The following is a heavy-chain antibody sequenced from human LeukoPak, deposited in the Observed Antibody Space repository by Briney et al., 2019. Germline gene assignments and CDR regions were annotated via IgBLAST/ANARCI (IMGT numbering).Heavy chain of an antibody. CDR1: GGTFSGDA. D-gene: IGHD2-2*01. CDR2: IIPISGAA. J-gene: IGHJ6*03. CDR3: ARGLQYQLLKASGYYYIYV. V-gene: IGHV1-69*05. Sequence: VASVRVSCKASGGTFSGDAIGWGRQAPGEGAWWMGGIIPISGAANSAQKLQGGVTITTDEFTSTAYMGLRSVTSSDTAVYYCARGLQYQLLKASGYYYIYVWGAGTTVTVS.